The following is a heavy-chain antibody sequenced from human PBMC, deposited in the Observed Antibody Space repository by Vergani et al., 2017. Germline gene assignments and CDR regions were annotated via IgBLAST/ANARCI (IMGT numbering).Heavy chain of an antibody. CDR3: ARDPRGYGGDPEDYYY. Sequence: QVQVVQSGAEVKKSGASVKVSCKTSGYTFRSNTISWVRQVPGQGLEWMGRIIPVLGKTKYAQDFQGRLTITADTSTSTAYMELTSLRSQDTAVYYCARDPRGYGGDPEDYYY. J-gene: IGHJ6*01. V-gene: IGHV1-69*09. CDR2: IIPVLGKT. D-gene: IGHD2-21*02. CDR1: GYTFRSNT.